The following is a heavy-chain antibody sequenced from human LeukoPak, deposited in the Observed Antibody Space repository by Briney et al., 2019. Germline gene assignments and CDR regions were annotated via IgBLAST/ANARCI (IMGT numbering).Heavy chain of an antibody. J-gene: IGHJ5*02. V-gene: IGHV1-2*02. CDR2: INPNSGGT. CDR1: GYTFTGYY. Sequence: ASVKVSCKASGYTFTGYYMHWVRQAPGQALEWMGWINPNSGGTNYAQKFQGRVTMTRDTSISTAYMELSRLRSDDTAVYYCARPKQGSSAPRSWFDPWGQGTLVTVSS. CDR3: ARPKQGSSAPRSWFDP. D-gene: IGHD2-2*01.